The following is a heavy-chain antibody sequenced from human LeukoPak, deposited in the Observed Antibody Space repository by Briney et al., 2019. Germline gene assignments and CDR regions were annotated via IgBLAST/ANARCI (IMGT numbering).Heavy chain of an antibody. CDR2: IYYSGST. CDR1: GGSISSYY. V-gene: IGHV4-59*01. D-gene: IGHD2-2*01. J-gene: IGHJ3*02. CDR3: ARAPTSDIVVVPAAIDDAFDI. Sequence: PSETLSLTCTVSGGSISSYYWSWIRQPPGKGLEWIGYIYYSGSTNYNPSLKSRVTISVDTSKNQFSLKLSSVTAADTAVYYCARAPTSDIVVVPAAIDDAFDIWGQGTMVTVSS.